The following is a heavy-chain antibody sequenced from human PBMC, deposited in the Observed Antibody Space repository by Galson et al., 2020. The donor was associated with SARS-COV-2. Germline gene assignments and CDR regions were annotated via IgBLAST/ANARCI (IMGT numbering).Heavy chain of an antibody. D-gene: IGHD3-3*01. CDR3: ARAAQTYYDFWSGYYNAPHFDY. CDR2: IYYSGST. J-gene: IGHJ4*02. Sequence: SETLSLTCTVSGGSISSYYWSWIRQTPGKGLEWIGYIYYSGSTHYNPSLKSRATISVDTSKNQFSLKLSSVTAADTAVYYCARAAQTYYDFWSGYYNAPHFDYWGQGTLVTVSS. CDR1: GGSISSYY. V-gene: IGHV4-59*01.